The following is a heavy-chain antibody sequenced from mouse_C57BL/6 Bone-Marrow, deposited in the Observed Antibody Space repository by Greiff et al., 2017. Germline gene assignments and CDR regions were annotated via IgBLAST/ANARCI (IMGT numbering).Heavy chain of an antibody. CDR1: GYTFTSYW. V-gene: IGHV1-69*01. Sequence: VQLQQPGAELVMPGASVKLSCKASGYTFTSYWMHWVKQRPGQGLEWIGEIDPSDSYTNYNQKFKGKSTLTVDKSSSTAYMQLSSLTSGDAAVYYCAREGYYDYDLYYAMDYWGQGTSVTVSS. D-gene: IGHD2-4*01. J-gene: IGHJ4*01. CDR3: AREGYYDYDLYYAMDY. CDR2: IDPSDSYT.